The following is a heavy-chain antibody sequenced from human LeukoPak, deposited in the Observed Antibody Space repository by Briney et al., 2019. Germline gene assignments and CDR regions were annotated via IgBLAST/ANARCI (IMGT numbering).Heavy chain of an antibody. CDR1: GFTFSSYG. CDR2: IRYDGSNK. Sequence: GGSLRLSCAASGFTFSSYGMHWVRQAPGKGLEWVAFIRYDGSNKYYADSVKGRFTISRDNSKNTLYLQMNSLRAEDTAVYYCAKVRGYYYDSSGYSFDYWGQGTLVTVSS. J-gene: IGHJ4*02. D-gene: IGHD3-22*01. V-gene: IGHV3-30*02. CDR3: AKVRGYYYDSSGYSFDY.